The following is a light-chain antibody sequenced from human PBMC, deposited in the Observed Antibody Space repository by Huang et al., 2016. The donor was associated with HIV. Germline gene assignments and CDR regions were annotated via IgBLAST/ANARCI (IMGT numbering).Light chain of an antibody. CDR1: QTITTY. J-gene: IGKJ4*01. Sequence: DIQMTQSPSFVSASVGDRVIITCRASQTITTYLNWYQQHPGKAPKVLIFGASRVASGVPSRFSGRASGTDFTLTIKGLQPEDFATYYCQQTYTTPLTFGGGTMVEIK. CDR2: GAS. CDR3: QQTYTTPLT. V-gene: IGKV1-39*01.